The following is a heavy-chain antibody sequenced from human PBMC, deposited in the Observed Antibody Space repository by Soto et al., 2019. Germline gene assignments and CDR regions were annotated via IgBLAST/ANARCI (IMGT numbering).Heavy chain of an antibody. CDR2: IYYNGST. D-gene: IGHD6-13*01. CDR3: ARRERAAGTDWWFDP. V-gene: IGHV4-39*01. Sequence: PSETLSLTCTVSGGSISSSSFHWGWIRQPPGKGLEWIGSIYYNGSTYYSPSLKSRVTISVDTSKNQFSLKLSYVNAADTAVYYCARRERAAGTDWWFDPWGQGTLVTVSS. CDR1: GGSISSSSFH. J-gene: IGHJ5*02.